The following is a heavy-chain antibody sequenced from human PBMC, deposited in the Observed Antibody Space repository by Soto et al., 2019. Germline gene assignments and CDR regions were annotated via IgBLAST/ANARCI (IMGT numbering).Heavy chain of an antibody. D-gene: IGHD3-16*02. CDR3: ASVIGGDTFDI. CDR2: INHSGST. J-gene: IGHJ3*02. Sequence: LSLTCAVYGGSFSGYYWSWIRQPPGKGLEWIGEINHSGSTNYNPSLKSRVTISVDTSKNQFSLKLSSVTAADTAVYYCASVIGGDTFDIWGQGTMVTVSS. V-gene: IGHV4-34*01. CDR1: GGSFSGYY.